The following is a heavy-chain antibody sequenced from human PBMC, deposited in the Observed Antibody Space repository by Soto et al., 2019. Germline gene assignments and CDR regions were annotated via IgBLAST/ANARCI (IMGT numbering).Heavy chain of an antibody. V-gene: IGHV3-13*01. CDR1: GLTFSSYD. D-gene: IGHD1-26*01. CDR3: ARQPKHLLECGYYCYLIAF. Sequence: GGYLRVSCAASGLTFSSYDMHWVRQAPGKGLEWVSAIGTTGDTYYSGSVKGRFTISGENAKNSLYLQMNSLRAGDTAVYYCARQPKHLLECGYYCYLIAFRGQRTTVTVSS. J-gene: IGHJ6*02. CDR2: IGTTGDT.